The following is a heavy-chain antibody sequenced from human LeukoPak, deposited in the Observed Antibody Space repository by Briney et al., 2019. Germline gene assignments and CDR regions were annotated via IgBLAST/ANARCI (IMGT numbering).Heavy chain of an antibody. D-gene: IGHD5-18*01. Sequence: ASVKVSCKVSGYTLTELSMHWVRRAPGKGLEWMGGFDPEDGETIYAQKFQGRVTMTEDTSTDTAYMELSSLRSEDTAVYYCAIGSVGAMVTSPFDYWGQGTLVTVSS. CDR1: GYTLTELS. J-gene: IGHJ4*02. CDR2: FDPEDGET. CDR3: AIGSVGAMVTSPFDY. V-gene: IGHV1-24*01.